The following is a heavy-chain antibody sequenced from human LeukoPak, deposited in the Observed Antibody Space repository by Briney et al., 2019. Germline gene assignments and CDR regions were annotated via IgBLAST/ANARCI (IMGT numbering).Heavy chain of an antibody. CDR2: IGGSGGST. Sequence: GSLRLSCAASGFTFSTYAMSWVRQAPGKGLEWVSAIGGSGGSTYYADSVKGRSTISRDDSKNTLYLQMNSLRAEDTAIYYCAKFTRTLVRGALVNWGQGTLVTVSS. D-gene: IGHD3-10*01. J-gene: IGHJ4*02. CDR1: GFTFSTYA. CDR3: AKFTRTLVRGALVN. V-gene: IGHV3-23*01.